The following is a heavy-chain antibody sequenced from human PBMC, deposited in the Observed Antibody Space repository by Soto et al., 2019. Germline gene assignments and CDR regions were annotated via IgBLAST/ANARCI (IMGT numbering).Heavy chain of an antibody. CDR1: GFTFSSYA. Sequence: PGGSLRLSCAASGFTFSSYAMSWVRQAPGKGLEWVSAFSGSGGSTYYADSVKGRFTISRDNSKNTLYLQMNSLRAEDTAVYYCAKFLGVRFLEWLLPDQDYYGMDVWGQGTTVTVSS. D-gene: IGHD3-3*01. CDR3: AKFLGVRFLEWLLPDQDYYGMDV. V-gene: IGHV3-23*01. J-gene: IGHJ6*02. CDR2: FSGSGGST.